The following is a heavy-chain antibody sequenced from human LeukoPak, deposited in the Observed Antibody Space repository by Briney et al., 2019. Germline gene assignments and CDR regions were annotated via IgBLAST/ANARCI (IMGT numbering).Heavy chain of an antibody. CDR1: GFTFSSYA. V-gene: IGHV3-23*01. Sequence: GGSLRLSCAASGFTFSSYAMSWVRQAPGKGLEWVSAISGSGGSTYYADSVKGRFTISRDNSKNTLYLQMNSLRAEDTAVYYCAKDLSGSYYYDSSDRNWFDPWGQGTLVTVSS. CDR2: ISGSGGST. J-gene: IGHJ5*02. CDR3: AKDLSGSYYYDSSDRNWFDP. D-gene: IGHD3-22*01.